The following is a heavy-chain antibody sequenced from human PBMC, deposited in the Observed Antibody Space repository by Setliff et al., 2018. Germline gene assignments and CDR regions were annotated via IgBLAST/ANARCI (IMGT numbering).Heavy chain of an antibody. Sequence: KTSETLSLTCTVSGDSMRTNYWTWIRQSPGKGLEWIGYIHYSGSSTYNPSLKSRVTISVDTSKNQFSLKLTSVTAADTAQYYCARRFTVSRGVDCFDLWGQGAQVTVS. CDR2: IHYSGSS. D-gene: IGHD3-10*01. CDR3: ARRFTVSRGVDCFDL. CDR1: GDSMRTNY. J-gene: IGHJ4*02. V-gene: IGHV4-59*08.